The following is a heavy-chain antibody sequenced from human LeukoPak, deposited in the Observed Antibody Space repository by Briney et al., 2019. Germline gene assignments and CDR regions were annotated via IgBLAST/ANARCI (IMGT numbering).Heavy chain of an antibody. D-gene: IGHD6-13*01. Sequence: PSETLSLTCAVYGGSFSGYYWNWIRQPPGKGLEWIGEINHSGSTNYNPPLKSRVTISVDTSKNQFSLKLSSVTAADTAVYYCARRAGIAAVGIPFLTSGWFDPWGQGTLVTVSS. CDR1: GGSFSGYY. J-gene: IGHJ5*02. V-gene: IGHV4-34*01. CDR3: ARRAGIAAVGIPFLTSGWFDP. CDR2: INHSGST.